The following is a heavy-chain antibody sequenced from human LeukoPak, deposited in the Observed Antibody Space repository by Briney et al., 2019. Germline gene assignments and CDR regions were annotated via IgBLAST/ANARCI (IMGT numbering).Heavy chain of an antibody. V-gene: IGHV1-46*01. Sequence: LGASVKVSCKASGYTFTSYYMHWVRQAPGQGLERMGIINPSGGSTSYAQKFRGRVTMTRDTSTSTVYMELSSLRSEDTAVYYCARVGYYGSGSYQTLDYWGQGTLVTVSS. CDR1: GYTFTSYY. D-gene: IGHD3-10*01. CDR3: ARVGYYGSGSYQTLDY. J-gene: IGHJ4*02. CDR2: INPSGGST.